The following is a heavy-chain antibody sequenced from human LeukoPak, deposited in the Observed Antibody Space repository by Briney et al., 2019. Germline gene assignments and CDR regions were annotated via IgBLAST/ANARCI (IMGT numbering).Heavy chain of an antibody. CDR2: INVVNGNT. CDR3: TRGRGTPNTNRDFYFYYYMDV. CDR1: GYTFTDYN. J-gene: IGHJ6*03. Sequence: ASVKLSFKASGYTFTDYNIHWVRQAPGQPFEWMGWINVVNGNTKYAQALHDRVTITRDTSTTTISMELRRLRSEDKATYYCTRGRGTPNTNRDFYFYYYMDVWGRGTAGTVSS. V-gene: IGHV1-3*01. D-gene: IGHD1/OR15-1a*01.